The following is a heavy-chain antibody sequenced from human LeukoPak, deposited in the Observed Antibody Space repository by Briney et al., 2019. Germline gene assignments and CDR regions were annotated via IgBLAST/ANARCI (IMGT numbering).Heavy chain of an antibody. V-gene: IGHV1-46*01. CDR1: GYTFTSYY. CDR2: INPSGGST. D-gene: IGHD3-22*01. Sequence: ASVKVSCKASGYTFTSYYMHWVRQAPGQGLEWMGIINPSGGSTSYAQKFQGRVTMTRDTSTGTVYMELSSLRSEDTAVYYCARANEYYYDSSGYYGYWGQGTLVTVSS. J-gene: IGHJ4*02. CDR3: ARANEYYYDSSGYYGY.